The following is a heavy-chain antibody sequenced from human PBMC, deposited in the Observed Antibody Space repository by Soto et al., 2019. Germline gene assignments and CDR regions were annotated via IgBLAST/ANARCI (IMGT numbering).Heavy chain of an antibody. CDR3: ARGGRTDNKSYHYYYMDV. J-gene: IGHJ6*03. CDR1: GYTFTSYG. Sequence: QVQLVQSGAEVKKPGASVKVSCKASGYTFTSYGISWVRQAPGQGLEWLGWISVYNENTNSAQKFQGRVTLTTDTSTNATSMGLRSLSSDDTAVYFCARGGRTDNKSYHYYYMDVWGTGTTVTVSS. V-gene: IGHV1-18*01. D-gene: IGHD1-1*01. CDR2: ISVYNENT.